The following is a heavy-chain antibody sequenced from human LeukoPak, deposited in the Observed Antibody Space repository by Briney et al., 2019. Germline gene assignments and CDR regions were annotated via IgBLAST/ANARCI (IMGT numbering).Heavy chain of an antibody. D-gene: IGHD2-2*01. CDR1: GYTFTSYY. V-gene: IGHV1-46*01. J-gene: IGHJ4*02. CDR2: INPSGGST. Sequence: ASVKVSCKASGYTFTSYYMHWVRQAPGQGLEWMGIINPSGGSTSYAQKFQGRVTMTRDMSTSTVYMELSSLRSEDTAVYYCARAGVPAAILGQYDYWGQGTLVTVSS. CDR3: ARAGVPAAILGQYDY.